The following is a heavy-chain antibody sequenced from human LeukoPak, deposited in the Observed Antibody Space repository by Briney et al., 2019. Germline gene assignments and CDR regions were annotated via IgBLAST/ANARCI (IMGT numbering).Heavy chain of an antibody. CDR3: ARGRTPLLWFGEFPYYFDY. CDR2: ISSSGSTI. Sequence: GGSLRLSCAASGFTFISYTMNWVRQAPGKGLEWVSYISSSGSTIYYADSVKGRFTISRDNAKNSLYLQMNSLRAEDTAVYYCARGRTPLLWFGEFPYYFDYWGQGTLVTVSS. V-gene: IGHV3-48*03. J-gene: IGHJ4*02. D-gene: IGHD3-10*01. CDR1: GFTFISYT.